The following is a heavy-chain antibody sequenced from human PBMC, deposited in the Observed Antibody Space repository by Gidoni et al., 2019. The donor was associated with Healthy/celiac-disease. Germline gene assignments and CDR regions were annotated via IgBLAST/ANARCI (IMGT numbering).Heavy chain of an antibody. Sequence: EVQLVESGGGLVQPGGSMRLSCAASGFTFSSYDRHWVRQATGKGLEWVSAIGTAGDKYYPGSVKGRFTISRENAKNSLYLQMNSLRAGDTAVYYCARDPAGIAAADWYFDLWGRGTLVTLSS. V-gene: IGHV3-13*01. D-gene: IGHD6-13*01. CDR1: GFTFSSYD. CDR2: IGTAGDK. CDR3: ARDPAGIAAADWYFDL. J-gene: IGHJ2*01.